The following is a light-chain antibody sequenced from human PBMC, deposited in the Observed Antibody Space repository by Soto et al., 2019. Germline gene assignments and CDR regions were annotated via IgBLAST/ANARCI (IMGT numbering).Light chain of an antibody. CDR1: QSVRSSY. CDR2: GAS. V-gene: IGKV3-20*01. J-gene: IGKJ1*01. Sequence: EIVLTQSPGTLSLSPGERATLSCRASQSVRSSYLAWYQQNAGQAPRLLIYGASSRATGIPDRFSGSGSGTDFTLTISRLEPEDLAVYYCQQYGSSPRTFGRGTKVDNK. CDR3: QQYGSSPRT.